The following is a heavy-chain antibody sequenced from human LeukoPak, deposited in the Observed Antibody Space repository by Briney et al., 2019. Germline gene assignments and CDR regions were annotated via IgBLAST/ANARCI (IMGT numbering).Heavy chain of an antibody. D-gene: IGHD4-17*01. Sequence: GGSPRPSCAGSGFTFSNSWMSWVRQAPGKGLECVANIKQDGSEKHYVDSVKGRFTISRDNAENSVYLQMNSLRAEDTAVYYCARAIYGGPFDYWGQGILVTVSS. CDR1: GFTFSNSW. J-gene: IGHJ4*02. CDR2: IKQDGSEK. V-gene: IGHV3-7*01. CDR3: ARAIYGGPFDY.